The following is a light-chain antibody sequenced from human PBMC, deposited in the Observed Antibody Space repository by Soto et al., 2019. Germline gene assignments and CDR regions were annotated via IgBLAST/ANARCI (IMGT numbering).Light chain of an antibody. CDR2: EVS. Sequence: QSVLTQPASVSGSPGQSITISRTGTSSDVGSYDLVSWYQQHPGKAPKLMIYEVSKRPSGVSNRFSGSKSDNTASLTISGLQAEDEADYYCCSFAGSSTYVFGTGTKVTV. J-gene: IGLJ1*01. CDR3: CSFAGSSTYV. CDR1: SSDVGSYDL. V-gene: IGLV2-23*02.